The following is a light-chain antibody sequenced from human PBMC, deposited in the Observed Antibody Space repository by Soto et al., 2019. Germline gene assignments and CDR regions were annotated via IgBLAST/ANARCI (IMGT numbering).Light chain of an antibody. Sequence: EVVLTQSPGTLAVSPGEGVTLFCWASQSVSRNFLAWYQQRPGQAPRLLIYGASNRASGIPDRFSGSGSGTDFTLTISRLEPEDFAVYYCQQSGSLPRTFGQGTRLEIK. CDR1: QSVSRNF. CDR3: QQSGSLPRT. J-gene: IGKJ5*01. V-gene: IGKV3-20*01. CDR2: GAS.